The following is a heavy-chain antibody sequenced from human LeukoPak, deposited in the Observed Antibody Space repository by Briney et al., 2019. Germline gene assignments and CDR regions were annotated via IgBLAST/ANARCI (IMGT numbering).Heavy chain of an antibody. CDR3: ARGHLRFLEWLLYRKDYYYYGMDV. J-gene: IGHJ6*02. V-gene: IGHV4-34*01. CDR2: INHSGST. CDR1: GGSISSYY. Sequence: ASETLSLTCTVSGGSISSYYWSWIRQPPGKGLEWIGEINHSGSTNCNPSLKSRVTISVDTSKNQFSLKLSSVTAADTAVYYCARGHLRFLEWLLYRKDYYYYGMDVWGQGTTVTVSS. D-gene: IGHD3-3*01.